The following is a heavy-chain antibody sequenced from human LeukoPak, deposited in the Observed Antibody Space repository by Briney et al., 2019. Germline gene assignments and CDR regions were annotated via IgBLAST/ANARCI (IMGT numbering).Heavy chain of an antibody. V-gene: IGHV3-74*01. Sequence: GGSLRLSCAGSGFSFSSYWMHWVRQTPDKGLVWVSRINSDGTHRTYADSVKGRFTISRDNANKTLYLQMDSLSAGDTGISYCARGVDFDYWGQGTQVTVSS. J-gene: IGHJ4*02. CDR3: ARGVDFDY. D-gene: IGHD3-16*01. CDR1: GFSFSSYW. CDR2: INSDGTHR.